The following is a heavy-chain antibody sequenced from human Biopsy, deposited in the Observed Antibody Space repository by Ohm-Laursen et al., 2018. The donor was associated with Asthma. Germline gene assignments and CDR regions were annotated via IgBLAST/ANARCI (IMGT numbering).Heavy chain of an antibody. J-gene: IGHJ5*02. CDR3: AKVGHGYGDYVGYLDP. Sequence: SLRLSCAAPGFTLSSYAIHWVRQAPGKGLEWVSVISSGGGTIDYADSVKGRFTISRNISTNTVYLQMDSLRADDTAVYYCAKVGHGYGDYVGYLDPWGQGTLVTVSS. CDR1: GFTLSSYA. V-gene: IGHV3-23*01. CDR2: ISSGGGTI. D-gene: IGHD4-17*01.